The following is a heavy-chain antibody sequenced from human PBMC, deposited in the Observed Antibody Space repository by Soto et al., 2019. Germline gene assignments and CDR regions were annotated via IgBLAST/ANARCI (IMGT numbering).Heavy chain of an antibody. D-gene: IGHD7-27*01. V-gene: IGHV4-30-4*01. CDR3: ARGRYCLTGRCFPNWFDS. Sequence: SETLSLTCSVSGDSISNLDYFWAWIRRPPGQALEYIGYIYKSATTYYNPSFESRVAISVDTSKSQFSLNVTSVTAAVTAVYFCARGRYCLTGRCFPNWFDSWGQGALVTVS. CDR2: IYKSATT. J-gene: IGHJ5*01. CDR1: GDSISNLDYF.